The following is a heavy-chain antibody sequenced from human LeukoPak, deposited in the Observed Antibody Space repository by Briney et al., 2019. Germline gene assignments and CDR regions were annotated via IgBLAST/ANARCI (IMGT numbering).Heavy chain of an antibody. CDR1: GFTFDDYA. D-gene: IGHD6-19*01. J-gene: IGHJ5*02. CDR2: ISGDGGST. V-gene: IGHV3-43*02. Sequence: GGSLRLSCAASGFTFDDYAMHWVRQAPGKGLEWVSLISGDGGSTYYAGSVKGRFTISRDNSKNSLYLQMNSLRTEDTALYYCAKDVSSGLPSGWFDPWGQGTLVTVSS. CDR3: AKDVSSGLPSGWFDP.